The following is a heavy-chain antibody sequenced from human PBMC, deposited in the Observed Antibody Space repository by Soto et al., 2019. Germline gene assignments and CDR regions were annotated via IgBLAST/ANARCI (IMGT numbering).Heavy chain of an antibody. V-gene: IGHV1-69*01. CDR1: GGTFSSYA. J-gene: IGHJ4*02. CDR3: ARARDSGSYPWSH. Sequence: QVQLVQSGAEVKKPGSSVRVSCKASGGTFSSYAISWVRQAPGQGLEWMGGIIPIFGTANYAQKFQGRVTITADESTRTAYMELSSLRSEDTAVYYCARARDSGSYPWSHWGQGTLVTVSS. CDR2: IIPIFGTA. D-gene: IGHD1-26*01.